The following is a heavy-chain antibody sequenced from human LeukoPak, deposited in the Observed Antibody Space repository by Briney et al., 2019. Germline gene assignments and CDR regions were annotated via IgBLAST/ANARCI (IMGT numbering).Heavy chain of an antibody. CDR2: ISVSGGST. CDR3: AKVIIRGSYCFDY. J-gene: IGHJ4*02. D-gene: IGHD1-26*01. V-gene: IGHV3-23*01. CDR1: GFTFSRYA. Sequence: GGSLRLSCAASGFTFSRYAMSWVRQAPGRGLAWVSGISVSGGSTYYADSVKGRFTISRDNSKNTLYLQMTSLRVEDTAVYYCAKVIIRGSYCFDYWGQGTLVTVSS.